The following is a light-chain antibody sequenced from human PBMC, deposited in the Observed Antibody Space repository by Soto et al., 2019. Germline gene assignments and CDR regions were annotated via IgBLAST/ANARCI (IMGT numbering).Light chain of an antibody. V-gene: IGKV3-20*01. J-gene: IGKJ2*01. CDR3: QQYGSSRT. Sequence: EIVLTQSPGTLSLSPGERATLSCRASQSVSSSYLAWYQQKPGQAPRLLIYGASSRATGIPDRSSGSGSGTDFTLTISRLEPEDFAVYYCQQYGSSRTFGQGTKLEIK. CDR1: QSVSSSY. CDR2: GAS.